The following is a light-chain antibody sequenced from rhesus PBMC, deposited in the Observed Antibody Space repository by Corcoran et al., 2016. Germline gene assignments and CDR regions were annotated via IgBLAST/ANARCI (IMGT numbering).Light chain of an antibody. CDR3: QQESSSPLT. J-gene: IGKJ4*01. CDR2: RAF. CDR1: QGFSSS. Sequence: IQVTQSPSSLSASVGDTVTITCRASQGFSSSLAWYQQKPGKAPRLLIYRAFSFESGVPSRFSCSGAGTDFTPTISSLQSEYFATYYCQQESSSPLTFSGGTKVELK. V-gene: IGKV1-22*01.